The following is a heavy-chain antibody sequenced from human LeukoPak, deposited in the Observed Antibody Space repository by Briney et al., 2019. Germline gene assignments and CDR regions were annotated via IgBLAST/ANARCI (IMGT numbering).Heavy chain of an antibody. CDR3: AREIGYYYDSSGYSFDY. CDR2: ISYDGSNK. CDR1: GFTFSSYA. J-gene: IGHJ4*02. V-gene: IGHV3-30-3*01. D-gene: IGHD3-22*01. Sequence: GGSLRLSCAASGFTFSSYAMHGVRKAPGKGLEWVAVISYDGSNKYYADSVKGRFTISRDNSKNTLYLQMNSLRAEDTAVYYCAREIGYYYDSSGYSFDYWGQGTLVTVSS.